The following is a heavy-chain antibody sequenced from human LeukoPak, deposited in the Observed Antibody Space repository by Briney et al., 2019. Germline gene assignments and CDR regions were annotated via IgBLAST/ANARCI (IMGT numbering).Heavy chain of an antibody. CDR3: ARVGYDSSGYDLDY. J-gene: IGHJ4*02. CDR1: GFTFRSYT. Sequence: PGGSLRLSCAASGFTFRSYTMNWVRQAPGKGLEWVSSIRSSGSDIHYADSVKGRFTISRDNAKNSLYLQMNSLRAEDTAVYYCARVGYDSSGYDLDYWGQGTLVTVSS. CDR2: IRSSGSDI. D-gene: IGHD3-22*01. V-gene: IGHV3-21*01.